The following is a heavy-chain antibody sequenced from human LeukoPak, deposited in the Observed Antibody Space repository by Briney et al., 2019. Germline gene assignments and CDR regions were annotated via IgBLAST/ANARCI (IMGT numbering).Heavy chain of an antibody. J-gene: IGHJ6*03. CDR2: IYHSGST. CDR1: GYSISSGYY. Sequence: KTSETLSLTCTVSGYSISSGYYWGWIRQPPGKGLEWIGSIYHSGSTYYNPSLKSRVTISVDTSKNQFSLKLSSVTAADTAVYYCARTYDRYYYYYYYMDVWGKGTTVTVSS. V-gene: IGHV4-38-2*02. D-gene: IGHD3-10*02. CDR3: ARTYDRYYYYYYYMDV.